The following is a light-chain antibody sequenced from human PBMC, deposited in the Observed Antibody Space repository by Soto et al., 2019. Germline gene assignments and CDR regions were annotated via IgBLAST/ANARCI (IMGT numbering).Light chain of an antibody. CDR2: GAS. CDR3: QQYGSSPPT. J-gene: IGKJ1*01. V-gene: IGKV3-20*01. CDR1: QSVSVNY. Sequence: EIVLTQSPDTLSLSPGERATLSYRVSQSVSVNYLAWYHQKPGQAPRLLIYGASSRATGIPDRFSGSGSGTDFTLTISRLEPEDFALYYCQQYGSSPPTFGRGTKVEIK.